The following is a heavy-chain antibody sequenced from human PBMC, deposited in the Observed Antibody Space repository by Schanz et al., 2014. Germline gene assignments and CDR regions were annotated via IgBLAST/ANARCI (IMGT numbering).Heavy chain of an antibody. CDR3: ARSVGMVRRYFDS. V-gene: IGHV4-4*02. CDR1: GGSISNANW. D-gene: IGHD5-18*01. CDR2: VYHSGGT. Sequence: QVQLQESGPGLVKPSGTLSLTCAVSGGSISNANWWSWVRQPPGKGLQWIGEVYHSGGTNYNPSLKSRVTISLDVSKTQSSLRLNSVTAADTAVYYCARSVGMVRRYFDSWGQGNLVTVSS. J-gene: IGHJ4*02.